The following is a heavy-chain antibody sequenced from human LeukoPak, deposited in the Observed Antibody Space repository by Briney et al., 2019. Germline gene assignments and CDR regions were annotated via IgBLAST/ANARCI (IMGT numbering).Heavy chain of an antibody. J-gene: IGHJ4*02. V-gene: IGHV3-33*08. CDR3: AREGKYSYGPFDY. CDR1: GFTFSNFA. CDR2: IWYDGSNK. Sequence: GGSLRLSCAASGFTFSNFAMNWVRQAPGKGLEWVAVIWYDGSNKYYADSVKGRFTISRDNSKNTLFLQMNSLRAEDTAVYYCAREGKYSYGPFDYWGQGTLVTVSS. D-gene: IGHD5-18*01.